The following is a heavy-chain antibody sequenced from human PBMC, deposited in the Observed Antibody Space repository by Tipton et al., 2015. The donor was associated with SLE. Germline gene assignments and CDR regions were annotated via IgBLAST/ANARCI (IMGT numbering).Heavy chain of an antibody. V-gene: IGHV4-34*09. CDR1: GGSFSGYY. Sequence: TLSLTCAVYGGSFSGYYWSWIRQPPGKGLEWIGYIYYSGSTNYNPSLKSRVTIPVDTSKNQFSLKLSSVTAADTAVYYCARDLGYFDWFHDAFDIWGQGTMVTVSS. D-gene: IGHD3-9*01. CDR3: ARDLGYFDWFHDAFDI. J-gene: IGHJ3*02. CDR2: IYYSGST.